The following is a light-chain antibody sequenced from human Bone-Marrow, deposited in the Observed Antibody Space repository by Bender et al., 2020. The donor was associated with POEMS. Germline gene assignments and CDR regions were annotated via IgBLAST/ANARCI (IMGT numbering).Light chain of an antibody. J-gene: IGLJ3*02. CDR3: CSYTNTYSWV. V-gene: IGLV2-23*02. Sequence: QSALTQPASVSGSPGQSITISCTGTSSDVGNYNFVSWYQQHPGKAPKLIIYEVTKRPSGVSNRFSASKSGDTASLTISGLRAEDEATYYCCSYTNTYSWVFGGGTKLTVL. CDR1: SSDVGNYNF. CDR2: EVT.